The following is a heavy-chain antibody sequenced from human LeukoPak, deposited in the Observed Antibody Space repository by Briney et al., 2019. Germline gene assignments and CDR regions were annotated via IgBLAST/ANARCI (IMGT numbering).Heavy chain of an antibody. V-gene: IGHV3-30*04. CDR1: EFTFSSYA. Sequence: GGSLRLSCAAPEFTFSSYAMHWVRQAPGKGLEWVAVISYDGSNKYYADSVKGRFTISRDNSKNTLYLQMNSLRAEDTAVYYCARDRLGIVVGQAETWGQGTLVTVSS. J-gene: IGHJ5*02. CDR2: ISYDGSNK. D-gene: IGHD3-22*01. CDR3: ARDRLGIVVGQAET.